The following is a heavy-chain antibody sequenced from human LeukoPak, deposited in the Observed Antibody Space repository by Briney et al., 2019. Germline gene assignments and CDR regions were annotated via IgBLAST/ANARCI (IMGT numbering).Heavy chain of an antibody. Sequence: GRSLRLSCAASGFTFSSYSMNWVRQAPGKGLEWVSYISSSSSTIYYADSVKGRFTISRDNAKNSLYLQMNSLRAEDTAVYYCARSSSGSRYWGQGTLVTVSS. CDR1: GFTFSSYS. D-gene: IGHD6-19*01. J-gene: IGHJ4*02. CDR2: ISSSSSTI. V-gene: IGHV3-48*01. CDR3: ARSSSGSRY.